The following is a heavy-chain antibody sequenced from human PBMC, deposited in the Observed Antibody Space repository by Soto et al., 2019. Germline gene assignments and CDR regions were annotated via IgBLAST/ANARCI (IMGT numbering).Heavy chain of an antibody. CDR3: VRDAVGLGIDY. V-gene: IGHV3-74*01. CDR2: INSDGSSS. J-gene: IGHJ4*02. D-gene: IGHD1-26*01. CDR1: GFTFSSYW. Sequence: GGSLRLSCAASGFTFSSYWMHWVRQAPEKGLVWVSHINSDGSSSTYADSVKGRFTISRDNAKNTLYLQMNSLRAEDTAVYYCVRDAVGLGIDYWGLGTLVTVSS.